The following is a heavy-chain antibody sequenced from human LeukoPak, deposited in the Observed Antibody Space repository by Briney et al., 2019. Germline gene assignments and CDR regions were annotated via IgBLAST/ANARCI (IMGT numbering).Heavy chain of an antibody. CDR3: ARALTIFGVVHYRSAFDI. Sequence: SETLSLTCTVSGGSISSYYWSWIRQPPGKGLEWIGYIYTSGSTNYNPSLKSRVTISVDTSKNQFSLKLSSVTAADTAVYYCARALTIFGVVHYRSAFDIWGQRTMVTVSS. J-gene: IGHJ3*02. CDR1: GGSISSYY. D-gene: IGHD3-3*01. V-gene: IGHV4-4*09. CDR2: IYTSGST.